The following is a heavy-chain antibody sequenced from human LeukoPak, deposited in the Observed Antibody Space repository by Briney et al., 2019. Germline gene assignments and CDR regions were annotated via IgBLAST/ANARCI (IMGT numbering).Heavy chain of an antibody. CDR3: AREEPSTLGEDAFDI. CDR1: GFTFSSYS. CDR2: ISSSSSYI. Sequence: GGSLRLSCAASGFTFSSYSMNWVRQAPGKGLEWVSSISSSSSYIYYADSVKGRFTISRDNAKNSLYLQMNSLRAEDTAVYYCAREEPSTLGEDAFDIWGQGTMVTVSS. D-gene: IGHD2-21*01. V-gene: IGHV3-21*01. J-gene: IGHJ3*02.